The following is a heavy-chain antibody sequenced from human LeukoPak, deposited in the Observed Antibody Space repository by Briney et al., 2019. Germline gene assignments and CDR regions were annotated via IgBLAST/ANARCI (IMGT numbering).Heavy chain of an antibody. J-gene: IGHJ4*02. CDR2: IYPGDSDT. CDR1: GYSFTSYW. D-gene: IGHD3-22*01. Sequence: GESLKISCKGSGYSFTSYWIGWVRQMPGKGLEWMGIIYPGDSDTRYSPSFQGQVTISADKPISTAYLQWSSLKASDTAMYYCARLTTDYYDSSGYGRYWGQGTLVTVSS. V-gene: IGHV5-51*01. CDR3: ARLTTDYYDSSGYGRY.